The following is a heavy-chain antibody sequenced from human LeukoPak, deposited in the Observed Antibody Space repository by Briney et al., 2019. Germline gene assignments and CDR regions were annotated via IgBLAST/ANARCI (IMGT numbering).Heavy chain of an antibody. CDR2: IKSKTDGGTT. V-gene: IGHV3-15*01. Sequence: GGSLRLSCAASGFTFSNAWMSWVRQAPGKGLEWVGRIKSKTDGGTTDYAAPVKGRFTISRDDSKNTLYLQMNSLKTEDTAVYYCTTVGSGLMYYYGSGSPSPLYYYYMDVWGKGTTVTVSS. D-gene: IGHD3-10*01. CDR3: TTVGSGLMYYYGSGSPSPLYYYYMDV. J-gene: IGHJ6*03. CDR1: GFTFSNAW.